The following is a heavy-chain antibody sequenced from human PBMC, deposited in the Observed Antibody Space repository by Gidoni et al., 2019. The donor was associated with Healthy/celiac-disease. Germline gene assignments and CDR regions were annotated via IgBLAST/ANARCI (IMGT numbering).Heavy chain of an antibody. J-gene: IGHJ4*02. D-gene: IGHD6-13*01. CDR3: AMGSIAAAGTVDY. CDR1: GFTFSSYG. V-gene: IGHV3-30*03. Sequence: QVQLVESGGGVVQPGRSLRLSCAAYGFTFSSYGMHWVRQAPGKGLEWVAVISYDGSNKYYADSVKGRFTISRDNSKNTLYLQMNSLRAEDTAVYYCAMGSIAAAGTVDYWGQGTLVTVSS. CDR2: ISYDGSNK.